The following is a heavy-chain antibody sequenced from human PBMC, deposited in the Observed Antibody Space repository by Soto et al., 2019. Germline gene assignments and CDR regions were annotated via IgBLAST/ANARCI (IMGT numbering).Heavy chain of an antibody. D-gene: IGHD6-19*01. V-gene: IGHV3-23*01. CDR3: ARGFAVAGGFDY. Sequence: EVQLLESGGGLVQPGGSLRLSCAASGFTFSSYAMSWVRQAPGKGLEWVSAISGSGGSTYYADSVKGRFTISRDNSKNSLYLQMHSLRTDDIALYYCARGFAVAGGFDYWGQGTLVTVSS. CDR2: ISGSGGST. J-gene: IGHJ4*02. CDR1: GFTFSSYA.